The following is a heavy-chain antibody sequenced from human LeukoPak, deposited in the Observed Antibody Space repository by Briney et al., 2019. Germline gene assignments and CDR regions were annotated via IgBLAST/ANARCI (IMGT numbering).Heavy chain of an antibody. D-gene: IGHD4-17*01. CDR1: GFTFSSYW. CDR2: INSDGSIT. CDR3: AKYSEYGEHDDWFDP. V-gene: IGHV3-74*01. Sequence: PGGSLRLSCAASGFTFSSYWMHWVRQVPGKGLVWVSRINSDGSITNYADSVKGRFTISRDNSKDTLYLQMNSLRAEDTAVYYCAKYSEYGEHDDWFDPWGQGTLVTVSS. J-gene: IGHJ5*02.